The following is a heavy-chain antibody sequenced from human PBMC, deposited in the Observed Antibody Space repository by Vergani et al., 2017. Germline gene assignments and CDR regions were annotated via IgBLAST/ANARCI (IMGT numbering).Heavy chain of an antibody. Sequence: QVTLRESGPALVKPTQTLTLTCTFSGFSLSTSGMFVSWIRQPPGKALEWLARIDWDDDKYYSTSLKTRLTISKDNSKHQVVLTMTNMDPVDTATYYCVFYYYGSGSYYGDYWGQGTLVTVSS. CDR3: VFYYYGSGSYYGDY. CDR2: IDWDDDK. D-gene: IGHD3-10*01. J-gene: IGHJ4*02. V-gene: IGHV2-70*15. CDR1: GFSLSTSGMF.